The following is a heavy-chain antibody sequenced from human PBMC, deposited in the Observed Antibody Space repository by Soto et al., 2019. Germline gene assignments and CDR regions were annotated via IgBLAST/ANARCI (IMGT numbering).Heavy chain of an antibody. CDR3: TRFAYSSGWYLDY. D-gene: IGHD6-19*01. J-gene: IGHJ4*02. CDR1: GFIFSDHY. CDR2: TRNKANSYTT. V-gene: IGHV3-72*01. Sequence: EVQLVESGGGLVQPGGSLRLSCVVSGFIFSDHYMDWVRQAPGKGLEWVGRTRNKANSYTTEYAASVKGRFTISRDDSKNSLYLQMTSLKSEDTAVYYCTRFAYSSGWYLDYWGQGTLVTVSS.